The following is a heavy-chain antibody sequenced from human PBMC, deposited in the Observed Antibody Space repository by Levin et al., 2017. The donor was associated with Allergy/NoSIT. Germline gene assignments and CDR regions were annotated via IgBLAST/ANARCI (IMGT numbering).Heavy chain of an antibody. CDR1: GGSVSNGSYY. D-gene: IGHD1-7*01. CDR2: IYYTGST. J-gene: IGHJ4*02. V-gene: IGHV4-61*01. Sequence: SETLSLTCTVSGGSVSNGSYYWSWIRQPPGKGLEWIGYIYYTGSTNYNPSLKSRVTISVDTSKNQFSLKLRSVSAADTAVYYCAGHPRYNRDWQALDFWGQGTLVTVSS. CDR3: AGHPRYNRDWQALDF.